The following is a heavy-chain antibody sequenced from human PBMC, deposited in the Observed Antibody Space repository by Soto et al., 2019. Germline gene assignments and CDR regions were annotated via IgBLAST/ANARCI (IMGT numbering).Heavy chain of an antibody. Sequence: GASVKVSCKASGYTFTSYGISWVRQAPGQRLEWMGWINAGNGNTHYAQKLQGRVTMTTDTSTSTAYMDLRSLRSDDTAVYYCARSGRTNYYYGLDVWGQGTTVTVSS. D-gene: IGHD1-26*01. CDR2: INAGNGNT. J-gene: IGHJ6*02. V-gene: IGHV1-18*01. CDR3: ARSGRTNYYYGLDV. CDR1: GYTFTSYG.